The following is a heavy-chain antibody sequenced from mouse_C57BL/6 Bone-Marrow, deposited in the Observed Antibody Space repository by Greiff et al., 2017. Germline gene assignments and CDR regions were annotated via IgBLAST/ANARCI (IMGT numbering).Heavy chain of an antibody. CDR2: ISSGGSYT. V-gene: IGHV5-6*01. J-gene: IGHJ4*01. Sequence: EVHLVESGGDLVKPGGSLKLSCAASGFTFSSYGMSWVRQTPDKRLEWVATISSGGSYTYYPDSVKGRFTISRDNAKNTLYLQMSSLKSEDTAMYYCARPLYGYGGDYAMDYWGQGTSVTVSS. CDR3: ARPLYGYGGDYAMDY. D-gene: IGHD2-2*01. CDR1: GFTFSSYG.